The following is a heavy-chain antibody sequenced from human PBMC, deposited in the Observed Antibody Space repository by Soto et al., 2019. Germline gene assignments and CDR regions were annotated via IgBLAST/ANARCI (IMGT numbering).Heavy chain of an antibody. CDR2: ISPGSRYP. Sequence: GRPLRPSCVGSGVTFGVSYMSWMRQARGKGLEWLSYISPGSRYPAYADSVKGRFTISRDNAKRSLYLQMMSLTAEDTAIYYCVRGGGGGLFDPWGQGTMVTVSS. J-gene: IGHJ5*02. CDR3: VRGGGGGLFDP. D-gene: IGHD2-15*01. V-gene: IGHV3-11*06. CDR1: GVTFGVSY.